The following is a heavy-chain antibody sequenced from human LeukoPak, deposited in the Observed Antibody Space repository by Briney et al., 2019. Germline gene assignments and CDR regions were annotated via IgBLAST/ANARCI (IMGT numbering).Heavy chain of an antibody. D-gene: IGHD2-2*02. J-gene: IGHJ4*02. Sequence: SETLSLTCTVSGYSITSGYNWAGIRPPPGKVLEGFGSFYHSGSAYYNPSIRSRVTISVDTTKKQLSLKLRSVTAADTAVYYCVRYCSSTSCYTRAVDYWGQGTLDRVSS. CDR1: GYSITSGYN. CDR3: VRYCSSTSCYTRAVDY. CDR2: FYHSGSA. V-gene: IGHV4-38-2*02.